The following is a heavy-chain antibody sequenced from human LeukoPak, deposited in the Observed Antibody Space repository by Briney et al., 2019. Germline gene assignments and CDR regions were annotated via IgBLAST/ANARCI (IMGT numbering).Heavy chain of an antibody. V-gene: IGHV3-23*01. J-gene: IGHJ4*02. D-gene: IGHD2-2*01. CDR1: GFTFSSYA. Sequence: GGSLRLSCAASGFTFSSYAMSWVRQALGKGLEWVSTIRGSAYSTYYADSVKGRFTISRDNSKNALFLQMNSQSAEDTAVYYCAKSGPYCSSTTCNYFDYWGQGTLVTVSS. CDR2: IRGSAYST. CDR3: AKSGPYCSSTTCNYFDY.